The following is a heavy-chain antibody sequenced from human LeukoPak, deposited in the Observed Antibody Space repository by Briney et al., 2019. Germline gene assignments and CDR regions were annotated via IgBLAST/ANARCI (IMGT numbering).Heavy chain of an antibody. CDR2: INPNSGGT. V-gene: IGHV1-2*02. CDR1: GYTFTGYY. J-gene: IGHJ4*02. D-gene: IGHD3-10*01. Sequence: ASVKVSCKASGYTFTGYYMHWVRQAPGQGLEWMGWINPNSGGTNYAQKFQGRVTMTRDTSISTAYMELSRLRSDDKAVYYCAKASYYGSGSYSYCDYWGQGTLVTVSS. CDR3: AKASYYGSGSYSYCDY.